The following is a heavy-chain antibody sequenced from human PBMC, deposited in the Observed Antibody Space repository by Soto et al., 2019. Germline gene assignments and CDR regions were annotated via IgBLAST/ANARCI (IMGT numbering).Heavy chain of an antibody. CDR2: IFYTGSA. CDR1: DGSISSYY. J-gene: IGHJ4*02. Sequence: SETLSLTCTVSDGSISSYYWGWIRQPPGKGLEWIGYIFYTGSADYNPSLKSRVTISLDKSKSQFSLKLNSVTAADSAVYFCARLEGLATISYYFDFWGPGALVTVSS. D-gene: IGHD3-9*01. CDR3: ARLEGLATISYYFDF. V-gene: IGHV4-59*08.